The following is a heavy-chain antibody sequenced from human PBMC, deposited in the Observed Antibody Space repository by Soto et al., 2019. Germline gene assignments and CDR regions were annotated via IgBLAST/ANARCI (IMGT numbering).Heavy chain of an antibody. CDR3: VRDRSGSYLEGFDY. V-gene: IGHV3-7*01. Sequence: EVQLVESGGGLVHLGGARRLSCAASGFNFSSYWMTWVRQAPGKGLEWVANIKHDGSEKYYGDSVKGRFTISRDNARNSVFLEMKSLRAEDTAVYSCVRDRSGSYLEGFDYWGQGTLVTVSS. D-gene: IGHD1-26*01. CDR1: GFNFSSYW. CDR2: IKHDGSEK. J-gene: IGHJ4*02.